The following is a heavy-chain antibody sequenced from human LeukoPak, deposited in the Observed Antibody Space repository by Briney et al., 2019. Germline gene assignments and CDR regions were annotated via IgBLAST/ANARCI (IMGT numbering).Heavy chain of an antibody. Sequence: HTLSLTCAIPGYTVSSNSAAWNLSRQFPSRGLEWLGRTYYRSKWYSDYAVSVKSRIVISPDTSKNHFSLQLNAVTPEDTAVYYCTSASYRAFAIWGQGTMVTVSS. V-gene: IGHV6-1*01. D-gene: IGHD2-2*01. CDR3: TSASYRAFAI. J-gene: IGHJ3*02. CDR1: GYTVSSNSAA. CDR2: TYYRSKWYS.